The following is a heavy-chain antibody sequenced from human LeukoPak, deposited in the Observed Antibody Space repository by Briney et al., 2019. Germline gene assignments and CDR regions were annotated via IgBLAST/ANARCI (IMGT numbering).Heavy chain of an antibody. CDR3: TTDPAKDYDFWSGYSYYFDY. Sequence: PGGSLRLSCAASGFTFSNAWMSWVRQAPGKGLEWVGRIKSKTDGGTTDYAAPVKGRFTISRDDSKNTLYLQMNSLKTEDTAVYYCTTDPAKDYDFWSGYSYYFDYWGQGTLVTVSS. V-gene: IGHV3-15*01. J-gene: IGHJ4*02. CDR1: GFTFSNAW. D-gene: IGHD3-3*01. CDR2: IKSKTDGGTT.